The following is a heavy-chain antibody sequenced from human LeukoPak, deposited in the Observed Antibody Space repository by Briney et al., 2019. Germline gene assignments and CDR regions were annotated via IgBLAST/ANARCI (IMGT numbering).Heavy chain of an antibody. D-gene: IGHD2-21*01. Sequence: GGSLRLSCVVSGFSFGNYAMSWVRQAPGKGLQWVSQISGTGGATWYAGFARDRFTISRDNSKKTLYLQMSGLRVEGTAMYYCVKDPRDTYGTNWFVSWGQGTLLIVSS. CDR2: ISGTGGAT. CDR3: VKDPRDTYGTNWFVS. V-gene: IGHV3-23*01. J-gene: IGHJ5*01. CDR1: GFSFGNYA.